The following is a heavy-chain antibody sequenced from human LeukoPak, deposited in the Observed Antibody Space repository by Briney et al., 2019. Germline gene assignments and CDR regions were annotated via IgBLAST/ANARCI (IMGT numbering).Heavy chain of an antibody. V-gene: IGHV2-5*02. CDR3: AHSLFSNPYDIFVD. CDR2: IYWDADK. Sequence: VSGPTLVKPTQTLTLTCTFSGFSLNTSGVGVGWVRHAPGNALEWLALIYWDADKRYSPSLKSRLTITKDTSKNQVVLTMTNMDPVDTATYYCAHSLFSNPYDIFVDWGQGTLVTVSS. J-gene: IGHJ4*02. CDR1: GFSLNTSGVG. D-gene: IGHD3-9*01.